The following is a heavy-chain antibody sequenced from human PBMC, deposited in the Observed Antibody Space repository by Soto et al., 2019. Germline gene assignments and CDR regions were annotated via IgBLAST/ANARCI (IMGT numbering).Heavy chain of an antibody. J-gene: IGHJ4*02. V-gene: IGHV3-23*01. CDR2: ISGSGGST. Sequence: EVQLLESGGGLVQPGGSLRLSCAASGFTFSSYAMSWVRQAPGKGLEWVSDISGSGGSTYYADSVKGRFNISRDNSKNTLYMQMNSLRAEDTAVYYCAKDPVKAVAVYYFDYWGQGTLVTVSS. CDR1: GFTFSSYA. CDR3: AKDPVKAVAVYYFDY. D-gene: IGHD6-19*01.